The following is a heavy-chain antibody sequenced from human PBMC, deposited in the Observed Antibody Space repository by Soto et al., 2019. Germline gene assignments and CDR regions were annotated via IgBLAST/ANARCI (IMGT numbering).Heavy chain of an antibody. Sequence: GGALRLSCAASEFTFSNYAISWVRQAPGKGMEWVSAISYGGGTTYYADSVKGRITISRDNSKNTLYLQMNSLRAEDTAVYYCAKNPGYYYDSTGYHFDYWGQGTLVTVSS. CDR1: EFTFSNYA. D-gene: IGHD3-22*01. CDR2: ISYGGGTT. CDR3: AKNPGYYYDSTGYHFDY. V-gene: IGHV3-23*01. J-gene: IGHJ4*02.